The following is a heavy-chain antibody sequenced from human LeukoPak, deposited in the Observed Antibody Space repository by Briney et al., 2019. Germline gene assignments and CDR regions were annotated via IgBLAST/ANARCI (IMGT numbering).Heavy chain of an antibody. CDR2: ISAYNGNT. J-gene: IGHJ4*02. Sequence: GSSVKVSCKASGYTFTSYGISWVRQAPGQGLEWMGWISAYNGNTNYPQKLQGRVTMATDTSTSTAYMELRSLRSDDTAVYYCARDGDYGGNWDYWGQGTLVTVSS. D-gene: IGHD4-23*01. V-gene: IGHV1-18*01. CDR3: ARDGDYGGNWDY. CDR1: GYTFTSYG.